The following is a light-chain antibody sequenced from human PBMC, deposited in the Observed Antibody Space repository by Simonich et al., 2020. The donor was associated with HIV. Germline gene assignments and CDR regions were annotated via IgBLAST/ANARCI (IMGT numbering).Light chain of an antibody. CDR1: SSDVGGYNY. V-gene: IGLV2-14*01. Sequence: QSALTQPAAVSGSPGQSITISCTGTSSDVGGYNYVSWYQQYPGKAPKVMIYEVSKRPSGVSTRFSGSKSGNTASLTISGLQAEDEADYDCSSYTTTGTVFGGGTKLTVL. J-gene: IGLJ2*01. CDR3: SSYTTTGTV. CDR2: EVS.